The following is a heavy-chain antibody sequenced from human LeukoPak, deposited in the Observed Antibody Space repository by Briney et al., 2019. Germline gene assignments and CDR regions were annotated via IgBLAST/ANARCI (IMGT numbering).Heavy chain of an antibody. CDR2: ISPYTGNT. D-gene: IGHD6-13*01. CDR3: ARRVAVSSSWYGDWFDP. Sequence: ASVKVSCKASGYTFTNYAINWVRQAPGQGLEWVGWISPYTGNTNYVQKFQGRVTMTTDTSTSTAYMELWSLISEETDGYYCARRVAVSSSWYGDWFDPWGQGTLVTVSS. J-gene: IGHJ5*02. CDR1: GYTFTNYA. V-gene: IGHV1-18*01.